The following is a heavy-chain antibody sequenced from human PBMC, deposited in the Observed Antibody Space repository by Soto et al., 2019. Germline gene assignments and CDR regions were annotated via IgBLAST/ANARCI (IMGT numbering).Heavy chain of an antibody. CDR1: GGTFSSYA. J-gene: IGHJ5*02. Sequence: QVQLVQSGAEVKKPGSSVEVSCKASGGTFSSYAISWVRQAPGQGLEWMGGIIPIFGTANYAQKFQGRVKITADESTRTAYMELSSLRSEDTAVYYCARGSYDFWSGYYSAPHPNWFDPWGQGTLVTVSS. CDR3: ARGSYDFWSGYYSAPHPNWFDP. CDR2: IIPIFGTA. V-gene: IGHV1-69*01. D-gene: IGHD3-3*01.